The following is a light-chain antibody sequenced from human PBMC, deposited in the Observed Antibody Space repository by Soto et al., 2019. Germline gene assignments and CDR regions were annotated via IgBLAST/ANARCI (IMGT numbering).Light chain of an antibody. CDR1: NIGSKS. V-gene: IGLV3-21*02. J-gene: IGLJ3*02. CDR3: QVWDSSSDHAV. Sequence: SYVVTQPPSVSVAPGQTARITCGGNNIGSKSVHWCQQKPGQAPVLVVFDDSDRPSGIPARFSGSNSGNTATLTISRVEAGDEADYYCQVWDSSSDHAVFGGGTQLTVL. CDR2: DDS.